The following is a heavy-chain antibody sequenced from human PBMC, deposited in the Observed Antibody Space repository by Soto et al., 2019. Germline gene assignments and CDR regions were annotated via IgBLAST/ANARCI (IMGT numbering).Heavy chain of an antibody. CDR2: ISYDGSNK. V-gene: IGHV3-30-3*01. CDR3: ASPPGADYSQLYYYGMDV. J-gene: IGHJ6*02. D-gene: IGHD2-21*01. Sequence: GGSLRLSCAASGFTFSSYAMHWVRQAPGKGLEWVAVISYDGSNKYYADSVKGRFTIFRDNSKNTLYLQMNSLRAEDTAVYYCASPPGADYSQLYYYGMDVWGQGTTVTVSS. CDR1: GFTFSSYA.